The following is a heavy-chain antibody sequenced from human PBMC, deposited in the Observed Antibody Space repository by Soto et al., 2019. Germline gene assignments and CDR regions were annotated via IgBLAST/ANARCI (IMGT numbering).Heavy chain of an antibody. J-gene: IGHJ3*02. CDR2: IYSGGST. V-gene: IGHV3-53*01. CDR1: GFTVSSNY. D-gene: IGHD6-19*01. CDR3: ATYSSGWYSPPGAFDI. Sequence: GGSLRLSCAASGFTVSSNYMSWVRQAPGKGLEWVSVIYSGGSTYYADSVKGRFTISRDNSKNTLYLQMNSLRAEDTAVYYCATYSSGWYSPPGAFDIWGQGTMVTVS.